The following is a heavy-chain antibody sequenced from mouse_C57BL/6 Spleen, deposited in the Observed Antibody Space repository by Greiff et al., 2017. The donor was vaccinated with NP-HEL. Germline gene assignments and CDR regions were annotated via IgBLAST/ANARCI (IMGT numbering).Heavy chain of an antibody. D-gene: IGHD1-1*01. CDR2: INPSNGGT. CDR1: GYTFTSYW. Sequence: QVQLKQPGTELVKPGASVKLSCKASGYTFTSYWMHWVKQRPGQGLEWIGNINPSNGGTNYNEKFKSKATLTVDKSSSTAYMPLSSLTSEDSAVYYCARDRYGGSSYFAIGDWGQGATVTVAS. CDR3: ARDRYGGSSYFAIGD. V-gene: IGHV1-53*01. J-gene: IGHJ4*01.